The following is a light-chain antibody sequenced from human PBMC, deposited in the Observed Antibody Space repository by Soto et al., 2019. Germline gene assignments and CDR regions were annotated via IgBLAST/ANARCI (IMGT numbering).Light chain of an antibody. V-gene: IGLV1-47*01. J-gene: IGLJ7*01. CDR2: RNN. CDR3: ASWDYSLGGLV. Sequence: QSVLTQPPLASGTPGQRVTITCSGSRSNIGSNHVYWYQQLPGTAPKVLIYRNNQWPSGVPDRFSGSKSGTSASLAISGLRSEDEADYYCASWDYSLGGLVLGGGTQLTVL. CDR1: RSNIGSNH.